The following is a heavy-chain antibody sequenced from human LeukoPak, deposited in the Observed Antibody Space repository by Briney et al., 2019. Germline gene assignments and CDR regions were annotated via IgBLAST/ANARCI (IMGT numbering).Heavy chain of an antibody. J-gene: IGHJ4*02. V-gene: IGHV1-69*05. D-gene: IGHD4-17*01. CDR3: ARQHDYGALSLDY. CDR1: GGTFSSYA. Sequence: ASVKVSCKASGGTFSSYAISWVRQAPGQGLEWMGRIIPIFGTTNYAQNFQGRVTITTDESTSTAYMELSSLRSEDTAVYYCARQHDYGALSLDYWGQGTLVTVSS. CDR2: IIPIFGTT.